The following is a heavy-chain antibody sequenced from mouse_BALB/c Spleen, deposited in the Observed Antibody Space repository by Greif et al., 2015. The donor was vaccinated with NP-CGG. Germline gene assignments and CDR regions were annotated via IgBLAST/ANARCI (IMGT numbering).Heavy chain of an antibody. V-gene: IGHV1-14*01. CDR1: GYTFTSYV. J-gene: IGHJ4*01. CDR3: ARGGAYYGSSYYAMDY. Sequence: EVQLQQSGPELVKPGASVKMSCKASGYTFTSYVMHWVKQKPGQGLEWIGYINPYNDGTKYNEKFKGKATLTSDKSSSTAYMGLSSLTSEDSAVYYCARGGAYYGSSYYAMDYWGQGTSVTVSS. CDR2: INPYNDGT. D-gene: IGHD1-1*01.